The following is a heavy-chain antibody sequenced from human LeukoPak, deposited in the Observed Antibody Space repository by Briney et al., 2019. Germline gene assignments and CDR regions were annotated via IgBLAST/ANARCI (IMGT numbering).Heavy chain of an antibody. V-gene: IGHV3-74*01. D-gene: IGHD5-18*01. J-gene: IGHJ3*02. Sequence: PGGSLRLSCAASGFTFSTYWMHWVRQAPGKGLVWVSRINSDGTTTYYADSVKGRSTISRDNSKNTLYLQMNSLRAEDTAVYYCAKGRGYGYLPDAFDIWGQGTMVTVSS. CDR1: GFTFSTYW. CDR2: INSDGTTT. CDR3: AKGRGYGYLPDAFDI.